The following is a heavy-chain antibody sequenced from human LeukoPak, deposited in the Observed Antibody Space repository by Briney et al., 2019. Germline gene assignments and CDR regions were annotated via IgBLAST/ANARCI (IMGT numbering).Heavy chain of an antibody. CDR1: GGSFSGYY. Sequence: NPSETLSLTCAVYGGSFSGYYWSWIRQPPGKGLEWIGEINHSGGTNYNPSLKSRVTISVDTSKNQFSLKLSSVTAADTAVYHCARGEQLVAVFDYWGQGTLVTVSS. J-gene: IGHJ4*02. CDR3: ARGEQLVAVFDY. D-gene: IGHD6-6*01. CDR2: INHSGGT. V-gene: IGHV4-34*01.